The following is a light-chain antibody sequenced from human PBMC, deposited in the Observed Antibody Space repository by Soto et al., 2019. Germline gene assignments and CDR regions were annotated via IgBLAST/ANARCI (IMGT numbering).Light chain of an antibody. J-gene: IGKJ5*01. CDR2: GAS. CDR3: QHYGSSLSIT. CDR1: QSVSSDY. Sequence: ESVLTQSPGSLSLSPGERATLSCRASQSVSSDYLAWYQHKPGHAPRLLIYGASSRATGIPDRFSGSGSGTDFTLTISRLEPEDFAVYYCQHYGSSLSITLGQGTRLEIK. V-gene: IGKV3-20*01.